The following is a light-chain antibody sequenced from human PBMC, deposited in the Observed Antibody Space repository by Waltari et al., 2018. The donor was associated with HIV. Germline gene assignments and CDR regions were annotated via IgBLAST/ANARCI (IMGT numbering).Light chain of an antibody. Sequence: QSALTQPPSASGSPGQSVTISCTGTSSDVGGYNYVSWYQQHPGKAPNLMIYEVSKRPAGGPDRFSGSKSGNTASLTVAGLQAEDEADYYRSSSRVFGGGTKLTVL. CDR2: EVS. CDR1: SSDVGGYNY. CDR3: SSSRV. V-gene: IGLV2-8*01. J-gene: IGLJ3*02.